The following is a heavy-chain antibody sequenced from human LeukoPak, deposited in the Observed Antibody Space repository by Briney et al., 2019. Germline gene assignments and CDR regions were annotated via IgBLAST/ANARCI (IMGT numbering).Heavy chain of an antibody. Sequence: GGSLRLSCAVSGFTVSSNYMSWVRQAPGKGLEWVSVIYSGGSTYYADSVKGRFTISRDNSKNTLYLQMNSLRAEDTAVYYCARDPPTYDILTGYAFDIWGQGTMVTVSS. J-gene: IGHJ3*02. CDR3: ARDPPTYDILTGYAFDI. D-gene: IGHD3-9*01. CDR2: IYSGGST. V-gene: IGHV3-66*01. CDR1: GFTVSSNY.